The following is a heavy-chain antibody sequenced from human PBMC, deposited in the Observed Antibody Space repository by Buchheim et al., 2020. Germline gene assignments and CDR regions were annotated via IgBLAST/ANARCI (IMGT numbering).Heavy chain of an antibody. CDR2: ISSSSSTI. CDR3: ARARYRGYSSGWWPFDP. J-gene: IGHJ5*02. Sequence: EVQLVESGGGLVQPGGSQRLSCAASGFTFSSYSMNWVRQAPGKGLEWVSCISSSSSTIYYADSVKGRFTISRDNAKNSLYLQMNSLRAEDTAVYYCARARYRGYSSGWWPFDPWGQGTL. D-gene: IGHD6-19*01. CDR1: GFTFSSYS. V-gene: IGHV3-48*04.